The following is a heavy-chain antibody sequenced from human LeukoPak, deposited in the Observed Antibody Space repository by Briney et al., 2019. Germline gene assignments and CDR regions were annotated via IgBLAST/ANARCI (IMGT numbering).Heavy chain of an antibody. CDR1: GGSISSYY. J-gene: IGHJ3*02. D-gene: IGHD3-22*01. CDR3: ARDYGAYYYDSSGPASAFDI. Sequence: KPSETLSLTCTVSGGSISSYYWSWIRQPPGKGLEWIGSIYYTESTNYNPSLKSRVTISVDTSKNQFSLKLSSVTAADTAVYYCARDYGAYYYDSSGPASAFDIWGQGTMVTVSS. V-gene: IGHV4-59*12. CDR2: IYYTEST.